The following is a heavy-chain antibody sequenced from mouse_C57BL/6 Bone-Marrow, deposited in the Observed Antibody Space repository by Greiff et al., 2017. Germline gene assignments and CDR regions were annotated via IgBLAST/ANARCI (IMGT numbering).Heavy chain of an antibody. V-gene: IGHV1-81*01. J-gene: IGHJ3*01. Sequence: VQLQESGAELARPGASVKLSCKASGYTFTSYGISWVKQRTGQGLEWIGEIYPRSGNTYYNEKFKGKATLTADKSSSTAYMELRSLTSEDSAVYFCARSTAQATWFAYWGQGTLVTVSA. CDR2: IYPRSGNT. CDR1: GYTFTSYG. CDR3: ARSTAQATWFAY. D-gene: IGHD3-2*02.